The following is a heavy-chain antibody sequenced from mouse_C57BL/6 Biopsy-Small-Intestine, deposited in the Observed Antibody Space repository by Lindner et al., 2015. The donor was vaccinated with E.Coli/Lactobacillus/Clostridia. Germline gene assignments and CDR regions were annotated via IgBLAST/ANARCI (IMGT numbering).Heavy chain of an antibody. CDR2: ISSDNGNT. CDR1: GYTFTSYG. D-gene: IGHD4-1*02. Sequence: SVKVSCKASGYTFTSYGITWVRQAPGQGLEWMGWISSDNGNTKYAQKFQDRVTMTTDTSTSTTYMELRSLRSDDTAVYYCARESKETNWNSVFWFDPWGQGTLVTVSS. V-gene: IGHV1-7*01. J-gene: IGHJ4*01. CDR3: ARESKETNWNSVFWFDP.